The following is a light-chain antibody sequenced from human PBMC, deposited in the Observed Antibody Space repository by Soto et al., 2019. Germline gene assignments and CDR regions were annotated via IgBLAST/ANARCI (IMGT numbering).Light chain of an antibody. CDR3: QQYNNWPIT. J-gene: IGKJ5*01. V-gene: IGKV3-15*01. CDR1: LSVTSN. Sequence: EIVMTQSPATLSVSPGERATLSCRAGLSVTSNLAWYQQKPGQAPRLLIYGASTRAPEIPARFSGSGSGVEFTLTISSLQPEDFAVYYCQQYNNWPITFGQGTRLEIK. CDR2: GAS.